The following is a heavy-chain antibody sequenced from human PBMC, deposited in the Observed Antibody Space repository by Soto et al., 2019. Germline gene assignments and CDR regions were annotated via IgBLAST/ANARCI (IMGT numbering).Heavy chain of an antibody. CDR2: IKQDGSEK. CDR3: ARDRPVVRAARFDALDI. V-gene: IGHV3-7*05. D-gene: IGHD2-2*01. J-gene: IGHJ3*02. CDR1: GFTFSSYW. Sequence: PGGSLRLSCAASGFTFSSYWMSWVRQAPGKGLEWVANIKQDGSEKYYVDSVKGRFTISRDNAKNSLYLQMNSLRAEDTAVYYCARDRPVVRAARFDALDIWGQGTMVTDSS.